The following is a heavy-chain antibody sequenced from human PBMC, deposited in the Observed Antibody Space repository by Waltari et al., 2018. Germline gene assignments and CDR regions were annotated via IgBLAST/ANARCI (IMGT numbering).Heavy chain of an antibody. V-gene: IGHV3-23*01. CDR3: AEQYLVLGGDY. J-gene: IGHJ4*02. D-gene: IGHD6-13*01. CDR1: GFTFRNYA. Sequence: VQLLESGGGLVQPGGSLRLSCAASGFTFRNYAMNWVRQAPGQGLEWVSAISEWGDSTHYADSVKGRFTISRDNVKNTLYLQMNSLRAEDTAVYYCAEQYLVLGGDYWGQGTLVTVSS. CDR2: ISEWGDST.